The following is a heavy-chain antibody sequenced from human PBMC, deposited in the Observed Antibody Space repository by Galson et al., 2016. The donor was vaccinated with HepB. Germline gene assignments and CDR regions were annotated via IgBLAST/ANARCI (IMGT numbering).Heavy chain of an antibody. J-gene: IGHJ4*02. CDR2: ISKDVVNR. Sequence: LRLSCAASGFTFSSYGMHWVRQAPGKGLEWVAVISKDVVNRYYADSVKGRFTISRDNSKNTLYLQMNSLRTEDTAVYYCARYSPATDYWGQGTLVTVSS. V-gene: IGHV3-30*19. D-gene: IGHD1-26*01. CDR3: ARYSPATDY. CDR1: GFTFSSYG.